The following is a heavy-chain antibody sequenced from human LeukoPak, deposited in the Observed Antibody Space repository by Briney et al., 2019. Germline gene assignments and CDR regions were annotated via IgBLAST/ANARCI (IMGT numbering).Heavy chain of an antibody. J-gene: IGHJ5*02. Sequence: PSGALFLTCTGPGGALSSFYWSWIRQPPREGLEWIGYIYYSGSTNYNPSLKSRVTISVDTSKNQFSLKLSSVTAADTAVYYCARFSMVTDWFDPWGQGTLVTVSS. CDR3: ARFSMVTDWFDP. V-gene: IGHV4-59*01. CDR1: GGALSSFY. CDR2: IYYSGST. D-gene: IGHD5-18*01.